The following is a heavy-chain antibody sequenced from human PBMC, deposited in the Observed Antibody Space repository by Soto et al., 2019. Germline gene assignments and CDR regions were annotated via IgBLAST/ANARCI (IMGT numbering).Heavy chain of an antibody. V-gene: IGHV3-23*01. D-gene: IGHD3-3*01. CDR1: GFTFSSYA. CDR3: AKDPTTGFWSGTYAVDI. Sequence: GGSLRLSCAASGFTFSSYAMSWVRQAPGKGLEWVSAISGSGGSTYYADSVKGRFTISRDNSKNTLYLQMNSLRAEDTAVYYCAKDPTTGFWSGTYAVDIWGQGTMVTVS. CDR2: ISGSGGST. J-gene: IGHJ3*02.